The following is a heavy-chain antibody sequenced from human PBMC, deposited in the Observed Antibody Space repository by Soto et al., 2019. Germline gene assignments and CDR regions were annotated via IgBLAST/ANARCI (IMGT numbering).Heavy chain of an antibody. V-gene: IGHV3-30*18. Sequence: QVQLVESGGGVVQPGRSLRLSCAASGFTFRSYGMQRVRQAPDKGLEWVAVISYDGSNKYYADSVKGRFTISRDNSKNTLHLQMNSLRAEDTAVYYCAKEVWRGPMDVWGQGTTVTVSS. CDR2: ISYDGSNK. CDR1: GFTFRSYG. D-gene: IGHD3-3*01. J-gene: IGHJ6*02. CDR3: AKEVWRGPMDV.